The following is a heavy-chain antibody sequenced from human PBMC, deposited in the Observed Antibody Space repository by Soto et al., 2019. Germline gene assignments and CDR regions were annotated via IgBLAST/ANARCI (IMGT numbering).Heavy chain of an antibody. CDR3: AKGPRAYGYFDY. D-gene: IGHD4-17*01. J-gene: IGHJ4*02. V-gene: IGHV3-23*01. CDR1: GFTFSSYA. Sequence: GGSLRLSCAASGFTFSSYAMSWVRQAPGKGLEWVSAISGSGGSTYYADSVKGRITISRDNSKNTLYLQMNSLRAEDTAVYYCAKGPRAYGYFDYWGQGTLVTVSS. CDR2: ISGSGGST.